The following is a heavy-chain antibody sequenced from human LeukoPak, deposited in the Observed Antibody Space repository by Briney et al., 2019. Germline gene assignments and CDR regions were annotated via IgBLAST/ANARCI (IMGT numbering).Heavy chain of an antibody. CDR1: GGSISSYY. J-gene: IGHJ4*02. D-gene: IGHD3-16*02. Sequence: DPSETLSLTCTVSGGSISSYYWSWIRQPPGKGLEWIGYIYYSGSTNYNPSLKSRVTIPVDTSKNQFSLKLSSVTAADTAVYYCARSDYDYVWGSYRYFDYWGQGTLVTVSS. V-gene: IGHV4-59*01. CDR2: IYYSGST. CDR3: ARSDYDYVWGSYRYFDY.